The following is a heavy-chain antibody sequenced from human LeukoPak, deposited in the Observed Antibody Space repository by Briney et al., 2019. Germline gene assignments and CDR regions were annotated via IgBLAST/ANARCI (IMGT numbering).Heavy chain of an antibody. CDR3: ARDVEVAAILGNYFDY. CDR2: INWNGGST. J-gene: IGHJ4*02. CDR1: GFTFDDYG. Sequence: PGGSLRLSCAASGFTFDDYGMSWFRQAPGKGLEWVSGINWNGGSTGYADSVKGRFTISRDNAKNSLYLQMNSLRAEDTALYYCARDVEVAAILGNYFDYWGQGTLVTVSS. V-gene: IGHV3-20*04. D-gene: IGHD2-15*01.